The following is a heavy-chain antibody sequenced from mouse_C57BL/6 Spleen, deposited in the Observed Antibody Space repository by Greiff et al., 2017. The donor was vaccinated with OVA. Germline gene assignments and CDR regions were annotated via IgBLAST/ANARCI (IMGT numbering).Heavy chain of an antibody. CDR3: ADGNPAGDFDV. D-gene: IGHD2-1*01. CDR1: GYAFSSSW. Sequence: QVQLQQSGPELVKPGASVKISCKASGYAFSSSWMNWVKQRPGKGLEWIGRIYPGDGDTNYNGKFKGKATLTADKSSSTAYMQLSSLTSEDSAVYFCADGNPAGDFDVWGTGTTVTVSS. J-gene: IGHJ1*03. CDR2: IYPGDGDT. V-gene: IGHV1-82*01.